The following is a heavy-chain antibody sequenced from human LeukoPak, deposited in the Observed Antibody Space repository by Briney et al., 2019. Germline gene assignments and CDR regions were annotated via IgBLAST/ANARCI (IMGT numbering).Heavy chain of an antibody. D-gene: IGHD2-2*01. Sequence: GASVKVSCKASGYTFTSYAMNWVRQAPGQGLEWMGWINTNTGNPTYAQGFTGRFVFSLDTSVSTAYLQISSLKAEDTAVYYCAREVPAVYYYYYYGMDVWGQGTTVTVSS. CDR2: INTNTGNP. V-gene: IGHV7-4-1*02. CDR3: AREVPAVYYYYYYGMDV. J-gene: IGHJ6*02. CDR1: GYTFTSYA.